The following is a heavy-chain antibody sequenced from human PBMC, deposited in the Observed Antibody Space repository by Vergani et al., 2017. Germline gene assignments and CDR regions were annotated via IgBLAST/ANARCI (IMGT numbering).Heavy chain of an antibody. V-gene: IGHV4-39*01. J-gene: IGHJ3*02. D-gene: IGHD3-22*01. CDR3: ARHTYYYDSSGYPHAFDI. CDR1: GGSISSGSYY. CDR2: IYYSGST. Sequence: QVQLQESGPGLVKPSQTLSLTCTVSGGSISSGSYYWSWIRQPPGKGLEWIGSIYYSGSTYYNPSLKSRVTISVDTSKNQFSLKLSSVTAADTAVYYCARHTYYYDSSGYPHAFDIWGQGTMVTVSS.